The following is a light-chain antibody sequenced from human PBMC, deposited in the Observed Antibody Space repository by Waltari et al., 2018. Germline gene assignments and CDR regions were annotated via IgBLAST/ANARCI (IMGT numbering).Light chain of an antibody. CDR1: QSISSW. CDR3: QQYHSYSPYS. V-gene: IGKV1-5*03. J-gene: IGKJ2*03. Sequence: DIQMTQSPSTLSASVGDRVTITCRASQSISSWLAWYQQRPGKAPQLLISQASSLESGVPSRFSGSGSGTEFSHTISSLQPDDFATYYCQQYHSYSPYSFGQGTKLEIK. CDR2: QAS.